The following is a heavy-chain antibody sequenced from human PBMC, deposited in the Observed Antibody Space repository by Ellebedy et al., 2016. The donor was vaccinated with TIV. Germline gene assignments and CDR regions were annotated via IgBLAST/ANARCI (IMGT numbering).Heavy chain of an antibody. J-gene: IGHJ3*02. CDR2: ITWNSGII. Sequence: SLKISXAASGFTFDDYAMHWVRQAPGKGLEWVSGITWNSGIIGYVDSVKGRFTITRDNAKNSLHLQMNSLRAEDTALYFCAKDQTGNHHGTIDIWGQGAMVTVSS. V-gene: IGHV3-9*01. CDR3: AKDQTGNHHGTIDI. D-gene: IGHD1-1*01. CDR1: GFTFDDYA.